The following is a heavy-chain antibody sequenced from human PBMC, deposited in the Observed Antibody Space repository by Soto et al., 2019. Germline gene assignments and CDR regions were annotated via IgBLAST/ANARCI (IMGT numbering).Heavy chain of an antibody. V-gene: IGHV3-30*18. CDR1: GFTFSSYA. CDR3: AKNSQQMGTYYYYYGLDV. J-gene: IGHJ6*02. Sequence: GGSLRLSCAASGFTFSSYAMSWVRQAPGKGLEWVAVMSYDGSNKYYADSVKGRFTISRDNSKNTLYLQMNSLRVEDTAVYYCAKNSQQMGTYYYYYGLDVWGQGTTVTVSS. D-gene: IGHD6-13*01. CDR2: MSYDGSNK.